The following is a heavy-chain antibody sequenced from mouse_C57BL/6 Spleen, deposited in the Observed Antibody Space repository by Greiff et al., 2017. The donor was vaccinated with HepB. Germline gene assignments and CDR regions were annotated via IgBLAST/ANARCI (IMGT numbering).Heavy chain of an antibody. CDR3: AREYYYGSSYLLDY. D-gene: IGHD1-1*01. CDR1: GYTFTSYW. Sequence: QVQLQQPGAELVMPGASVKLSCKASGYTFTSYWMHWVKQRPGQGLEWIGEIDPSDSYTNYNQKFKGKSTLTVDKSSSTAYMQLSSLTSEDSAVYYCAREYYYGSSYLLDYWGQGTTLTVSS. V-gene: IGHV1-69*01. J-gene: IGHJ2*01. CDR2: IDPSDSYT.